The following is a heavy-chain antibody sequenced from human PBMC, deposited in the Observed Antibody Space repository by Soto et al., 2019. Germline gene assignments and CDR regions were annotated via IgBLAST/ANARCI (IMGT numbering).Heavy chain of an antibody. D-gene: IGHD6-19*01. CDR2: ISGDGVSK. CDR1: GISFSDNA. J-gene: IGHJ4*02. CDR3: AKKDRLYGVAVAFDS. Sequence: VKLLESGGGLVKPGGSLRLSCAASGISFSDNAMSWVRQAPGKGLEWISAISGDGVSKLYADSVRGRFTISTDNAANTLYLQMSSLRTEDTALYYCAKKDRLYGVAVAFDSWGKGTLVTVSS. V-gene: IGHV3-23*01.